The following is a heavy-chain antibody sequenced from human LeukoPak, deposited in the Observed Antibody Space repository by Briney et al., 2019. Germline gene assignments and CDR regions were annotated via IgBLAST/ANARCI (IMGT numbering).Heavy chain of an antibody. CDR3: ASTTGYSSGWYYFDY. Sequence: PGGSLRLSCAASGFTFSSYWMHWVRQAPGKGLVWVSRINSDGSSTSYADSVKGRFTISRDNAKNTLYLQMNSLRAEDTAVYYCASTTGYSSGWYYFDYWGQGTLVTVSS. CDR1: GFTFSSYW. D-gene: IGHD6-19*01. J-gene: IGHJ4*02. CDR2: INSDGSST. V-gene: IGHV3-74*01.